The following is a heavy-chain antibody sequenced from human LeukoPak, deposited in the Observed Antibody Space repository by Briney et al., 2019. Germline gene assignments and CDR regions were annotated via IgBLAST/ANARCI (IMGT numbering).Heavy chain of an antibody. J-gene: IGHJ5*02. CDR1: GFTFTTYA. CDR3: AKMAILGNWFDP. D-gene: IGHD5-24*01. CDR2: ITDSGGST. Sequence: PGGSLRLSCAASGFTFTTYAMSWVRQAPGKGLGWVSGITDSGGSTFYADAVKGRFTISRDNSKNTLYLQMNSLRAEDTAVYYCAKMAILGNWFDPWSQSTLVTV. V-gene: IGHV3-23*01.